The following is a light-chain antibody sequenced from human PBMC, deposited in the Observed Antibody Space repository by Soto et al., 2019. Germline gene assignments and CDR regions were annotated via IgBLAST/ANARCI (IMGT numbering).Light chain of an antibody. J-gene: IGLJ1*01. CDR3: SSYAGRDTVV. CDR2: EVS. V-gene: IGLV2-8*01. Sequence: QSARTQPPSASGSPGQSVTVSCTGTSSDIGDTHYVSWYQQHPGKAPKLMVYEVSKRPSGVPDRFSGSKSGNTASLTVSGLLAEDEGDYYCSSYAGRDTVVFGSGTKVTVL. CDR1: SSDIGDTHY.